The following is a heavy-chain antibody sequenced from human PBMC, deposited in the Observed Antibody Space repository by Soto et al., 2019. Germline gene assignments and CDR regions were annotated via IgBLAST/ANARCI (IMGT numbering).Heavy chain of an antibody. CDR1: GFTFSSYG. J-gene: IGHJ4*02. CDR3: AKGDRIAAAGHFHY. Sequence: PGGSLRLSCAASGFTFSSYGMHWVRQAPGKGLEWVSVISHDGSNKYYADSVKGRFTISRDNSKNTLYLQMNSLRAEDTAVYYCAKGDRIAAAGHFHYWGQGTLVTVSS. V-gene: IGHV3-30*18. CDR2: ISHDGSNK. D-gene: IGHD6-13*01.